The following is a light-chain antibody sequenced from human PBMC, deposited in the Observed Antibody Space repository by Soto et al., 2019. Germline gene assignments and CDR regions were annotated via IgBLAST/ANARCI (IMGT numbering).Light chain of an antibody. V-gene: IGLV2-11*01. CDR3: CSYAGSYTFDV. CDR1: SSDVGGYNY. Sequence: QSVLTHPRPVSGSPGQSVTISCTGTSSDVGGYNYVSWYQQHPGKAPKLLIYDVSKRPSGVPDRFSGSKSGNTASLTISGLQAEDEADYYCCSYAGSYTFDVFGTGTKVTVL. J-gene: IGLJ1*01. CDR2: DVS.